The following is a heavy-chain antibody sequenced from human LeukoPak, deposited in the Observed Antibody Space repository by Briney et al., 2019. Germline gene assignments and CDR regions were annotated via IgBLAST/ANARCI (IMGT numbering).Heavy chain of an antibody. D-gene: IGHD3-3*01. V-gene: IGHV4-59*01. CDR2: IYYSGST. J-gene: IGHJ4*02. CDR1: GVSISSYY. CDR3: ARAPAMAERFLAPFDY. Sequence: WETLSLTCAVSGVSISSYYWSWIRQPPGKGLEWVGYIYYSGSTNYNPTLKSRVTISVDTSKNQFSLRLSYLTAADTAVYYCARAPAMAERFLAPFDYWGEGTLGTVSS.